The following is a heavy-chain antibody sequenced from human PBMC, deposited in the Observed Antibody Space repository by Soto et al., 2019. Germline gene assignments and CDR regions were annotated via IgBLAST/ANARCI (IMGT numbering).Heavy chain of an antibody. Sequence: QVQLVQSGAEVKNPGASVKVSCKTSGYTFTKYGVGWVRQAPGQGLEWMGWISGSSGNANYAEKVQGRITLTTDTSTSTAYIEQRSLRSNDTAVYYCAREMAGLGGEYEYWGQGTLVTVSS. CDR1: GYTFTKYG. CDR2: ISGSSGNA. CDR3: AREMAGLGGEYEY. D-gene: IGHD3-16*01. V-gene: IGHV1-18*01. J-gene: IGHJ4*02.